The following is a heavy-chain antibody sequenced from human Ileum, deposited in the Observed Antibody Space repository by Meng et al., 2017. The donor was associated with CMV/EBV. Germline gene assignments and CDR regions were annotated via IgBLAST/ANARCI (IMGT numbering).Heavy chain of an antibody. CDR2: IDPNGVTT. CDR1: GYTFTSYH. Sequence: ASVKVSCKASGYTFTSYHMHWVRQAPGQGLEWMGKIDPNGVTTRYSQNFQDRVTMTRDTSTSTDYWELSSLRSEDTATYYCARENLGGGYINAYDIWAKGQRSPSPQ. J-gene: IGHJ3*02. CDR3: ARENLGGGYINAYDI. D-gene: IGHD1-1*01. V-gene: IGHV1-46*01.